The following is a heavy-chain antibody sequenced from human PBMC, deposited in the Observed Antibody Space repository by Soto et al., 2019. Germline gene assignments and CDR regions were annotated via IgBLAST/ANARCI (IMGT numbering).Heavy chain of an antibody. V-gene: IGHV1-69*13. CDR2: IIPIFGTA. CDR1: GYTFTSYA. Sequence: GASVKVSCKASGYTFTSYAISWVRQAPGQGLEWMGGIIPIFGTANYAQKFQGRVTITADESTSTAYMELSSLRSEDTAVYYCATYPRGRGYYYGMDVWGQGTTVTVSS. CDR3: ATYPRGRGYYYGMDV. D-gene: IGHD1-26*01. J-gene: IGHJ6*02.